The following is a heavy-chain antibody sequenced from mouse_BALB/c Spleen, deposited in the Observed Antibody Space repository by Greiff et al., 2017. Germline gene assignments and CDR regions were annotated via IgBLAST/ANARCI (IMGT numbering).Heavy chain of an antibody. J-gene: IGHJ4*01. Sequence: EVKLEESGPGLVKPSQSLSLTCTVTGYSITSDYAWNWIRQFPGNKLEWMGYISYSGSTSYNPSLKSRISITRDTSKNQFFLQLNSVTTEDTATYYCARRGDAMDYWGQGTSVTVSS. CDR3: ARRGDAMDY. V-gene: IGHV3-2*02. CDR1: GYSITSDYA. CDR2: ISYSGST.